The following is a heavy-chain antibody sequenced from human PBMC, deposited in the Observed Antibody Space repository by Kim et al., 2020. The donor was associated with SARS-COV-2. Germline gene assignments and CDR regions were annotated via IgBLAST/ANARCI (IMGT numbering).Heavy chain of an antibody. CDR2: ISYDGSNK. CDR1: GFTFSSYA. J-gene: IGHJ6*02. CDR3: ARALLWNDREDV. V-gene: IGHV3-30-3*01. D-gene: IGHD1-1*01. Sequence: GGSLRLSCAASGFTFSSYAMHWVRQAPGKGLEWVAVISYDGSNKYYADSVKGRFTISRDNSKNTLYLQMNSLRAEDTAVYYCARALLWNDREDVWGQGTTVTVSS.